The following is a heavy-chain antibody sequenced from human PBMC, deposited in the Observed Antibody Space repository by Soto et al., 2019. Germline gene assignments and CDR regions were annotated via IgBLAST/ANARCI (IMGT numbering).Heavy chain of an antibody. V-gene: IGHV4-31*03. Sequence: QVQLQESGPGLVKPSQTLSLTCTVSGGSNIRDGYYWSWIRQHPGKALEWIAYISYSGSSSSNPSLKSRVTIAADTSKNLFSLRLTSVTAADTAVYLCASATPAGSADFWGQGTLVTFSS. D-gene: IGHD2-2*01. CDR2: ISYSGSS. CDR1: GGSNIRDGYY. J-gene: IGHJ4*02. CDR3: ASATPAGSADF.